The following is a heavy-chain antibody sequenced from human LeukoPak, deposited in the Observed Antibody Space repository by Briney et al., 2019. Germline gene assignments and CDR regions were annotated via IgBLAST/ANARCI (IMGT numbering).Heavy chain of an antibody. J-gene: IGHJ5*02. CDR3: ARELVATFFPLADP. Sequence: ASVKVSCKASGYSFRSYGITWVRQAPGQGLEWMGWISVYNVKTHYAQNLQGRVSMTTDTSTSTAYMELRSLRSDDTAVYYCARELVATFFPLADPWGQGTLVTVSS. CDR2: ISVYNVKT. CDR1: GYSFRSYG. V-gene: IGHV1-18*01. D-gene: IGHD2-8*02.